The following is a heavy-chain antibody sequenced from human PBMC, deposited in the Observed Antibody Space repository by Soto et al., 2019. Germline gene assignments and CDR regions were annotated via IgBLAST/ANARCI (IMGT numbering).Heavy chain of an antibody. CDR1: GYTFTSYG. J-gene: IGHJ6*02. V-gene: IGHV1-18*01. Sequence: GASVKVSCKASGYTFTSYGISWGRQAPGQGLEWMGWISAYNGNTNYAQKLQGRVTMTTDTSTSTAYMELRSLRSDDTAVYYCARAGAAAGTGSLYYYYYGIDVWGQGTTVTVS. CDR3: ARAGAAAGTGSLYYYYYGIDV. CDR2: ISAYNGNT. D-gene: IGHD6-13*01.